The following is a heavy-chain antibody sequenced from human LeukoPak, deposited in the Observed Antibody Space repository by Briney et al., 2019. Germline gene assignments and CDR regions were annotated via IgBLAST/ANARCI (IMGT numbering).Heavy chain of an antibody. CDR3: GRVSDYGSGYYYTLAY. Sequence: GGSLRLSCAAYAFIFSNCGRHWVRQAPGKGLEWVAGIWYDGYNKFYADSAKGRFTISRDNSKNTLYLQMSSLRAEDTALYYPGRVSDYGSGYYYTLAYWGQGTLVTVSS. V-gene: IGHV3-33*01. CDR1: AFIFSNCG. D-gene: IGHD3-10*01. J-gene: IGHJ4*02. CDR2: IWYDGYNK.